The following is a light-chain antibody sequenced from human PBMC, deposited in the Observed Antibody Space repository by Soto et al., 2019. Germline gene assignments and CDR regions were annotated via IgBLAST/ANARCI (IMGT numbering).Light chain of an antibody. J-gene: IGLJ3*02. V-gene: IGLV2-8*01. CDR2: EVS. Sequence: QSALTQPPSASGSPGQSVTISCTGTSSDVGAYKYFSWYQQYPGKAPKLMIYEVSKRPSGVPDRFSGSKSGNTASLTVSGLQAEDDADYYYTSYVGSDIWVFGGGTKVTVL. CDR1: SSDVGAYKY. CDR3: TSYVGSDIWV.